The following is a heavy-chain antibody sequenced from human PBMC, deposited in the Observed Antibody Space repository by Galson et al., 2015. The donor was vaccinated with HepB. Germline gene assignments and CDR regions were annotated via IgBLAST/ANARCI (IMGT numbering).Heavy chain of an antibody. J-gene: IGHJ4*02. CDR1: GFTFSSYA. Sequence: SLRLSCAASGFTFSSYAMHWVRQAPGKGLEWVAVISYDGSNKYYADSVRGRFTISRDNSKNTLYLQMNSLRADDTAVYYCAGDGFRSQQLGPDYWGQGTLVTVSS. CDR2: ISYDGSNK. CDR3: AGDGFRSQQLGPDY. V-gene: IGHV3-30*04. D-gene: IGHD6-13*01.